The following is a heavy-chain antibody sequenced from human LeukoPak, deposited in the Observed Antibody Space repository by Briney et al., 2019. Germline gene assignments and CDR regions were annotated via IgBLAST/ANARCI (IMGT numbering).Heavy chain of an antibody. CDR2: IYYSGST. CDR3: ARAADYDILTGYPYYFDY. CDR1: GGSISSYY. V-gene: IGHV4-59*01. Sequence: PSETLSLTCTVSGGSISSYYWNWIRQPPGKGLEWIGYIYYSGSTNYNPSLKSRVTISVDTSKNQFSLKLSSVTAADTAVYYCARAADYDILTGYPYYFDYWGQGTRVTVSS. J-gene: IGHJ4*02. D-gene: IGHD3-9*01.